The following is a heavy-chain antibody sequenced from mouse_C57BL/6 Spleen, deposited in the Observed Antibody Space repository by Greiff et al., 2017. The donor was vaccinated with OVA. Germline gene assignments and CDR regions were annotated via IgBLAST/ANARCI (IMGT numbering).Heavy chain of an antibody. CDR1: GYTFTSYW. V-gene: IGHV1-64*01. CDR2: IHPNSGST. D-gene: IGHD1-1*01. CDR3: TSPYGSSSIDY. Sequence: VQLQQPGAELVKPGASVKLSCKASGYTFTSYWMHWVKQRPGQGLEWIGMIHPNSGSTNYNATFKGKATLTAAKSSNQAYMQRSSLTSEDSAVYYCTSPYGSSSIDYWGQGTTLTGAS. J-gene: IGHJ2*01.